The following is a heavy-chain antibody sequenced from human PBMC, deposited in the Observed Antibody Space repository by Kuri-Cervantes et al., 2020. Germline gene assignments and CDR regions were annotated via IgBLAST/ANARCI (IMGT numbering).Heavy chain of an antibody. Sequence: SQTLSLTCAVSGYSISSGYYWGWIRQPPGKGLEWIGSIYHSGSTYYSPSLKSRVTISVDTSKNQFSLKLSSVTAADTAVYYCATNRCSSTSCYEYNWFDPWGQGTLVTVSS. CDR1: GYSISSGYY. D-gene: IGHD2-2*01. CDR2: IYHSGST. V-gene: IGHV4-38-2*01. CDR3: ATNRCSSTSCYEYNWFDP. J-gene: IGHJ5*02.